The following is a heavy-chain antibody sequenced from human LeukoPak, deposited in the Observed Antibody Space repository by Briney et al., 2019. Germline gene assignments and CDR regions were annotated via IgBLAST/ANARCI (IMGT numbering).Heavy chain of an antibody. CDR1: GDSVSSNSVA. J-gene: IGHJ4*02. D-gene: IGHD1-26*01. CDR2: TYYRSKWYD. Sequence: SQTLSLTCAISGDSVSSNSVAWNWIRQSPSRGLEWLGRTYYRSKWYDDYAVSVKSRITINPDTSKNQFSLQLNSVTTDDTSGSYRARGKGELVREAFDYWGQGTLVTVPS. V-gene: IGHV6-1*01. CDR3: ARGKGELVREAFDY.